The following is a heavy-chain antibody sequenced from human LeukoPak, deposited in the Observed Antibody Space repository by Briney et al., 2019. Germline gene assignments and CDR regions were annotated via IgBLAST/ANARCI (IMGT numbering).Heavy chain of an antibody. CDR1: GFTFSEYS. CDR2: ISSNSRTI. V-gene: IGHV3-48*01. Sequence: GGSLRLSCAASGFTFSEYSLIWVRQAPGEGLEWVSYISSNSRTIYYADSVKGRFTMSRDNDKNSMYLQMNSLRAEDTAVYYCVGDCSGRNWARDFDYWGQGTLVTVSS. D-gene: IGHD2-15*01. J-gene: IGHJ4*02. CDR3: VGDCSGRNWARDFDY.